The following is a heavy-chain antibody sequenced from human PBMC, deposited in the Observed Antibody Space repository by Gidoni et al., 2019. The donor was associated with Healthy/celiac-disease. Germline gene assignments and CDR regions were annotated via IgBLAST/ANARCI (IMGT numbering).Heavy chain of an antibody. CDR2: MNPNSGNT. Sequence: TSCDINWVRQATGQGLEWMGWMNPNSGNTGYAQKFQGRVTMTRNSSISTAYMELSSLRSEDTAVYYCARVGWSSRRAGRWFDPWGQGTLVTVSS. J-gene: IGHJ5*02. V-gene: IGHV1-8*01. CDR1: TSCD. D-gene: IGHD3-3*01. CDR3: ARVGWSSRRAGRWFDP.